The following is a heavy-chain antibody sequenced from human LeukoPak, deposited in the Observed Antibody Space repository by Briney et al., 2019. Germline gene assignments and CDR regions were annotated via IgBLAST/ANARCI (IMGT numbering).Heavy chain of an antibody. CDR1: NFTFSRYS. J-gene: IGHJ4*02. D-gene: IGHD3-22*01. Sequence: PGGSLRLSCAASNFTFSRYSVNWVRQAPGKGLEWVSSISSGNTYIYYADSVKGRFTISRDNAKNSLYLQMNSLRAEDTAVYYCARDSASSGHPFDYLGQGTLVTVSA. V-gene: IGHV3-21*01. CDR3: ARDSASSGHPFDY. CDR2: ISSGNTYI.